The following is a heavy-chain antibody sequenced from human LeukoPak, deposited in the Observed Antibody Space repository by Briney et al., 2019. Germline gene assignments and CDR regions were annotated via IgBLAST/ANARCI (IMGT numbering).Heavy chain of an antibody. CDR1: GASTGSSDHY. D-gene: IGHD1-26*01. CDR3: ARDDSLGGTYY. J-gene: IGHJ4*02. CDR2: IFHTGTT. Sequence: SETLSLTCTVSGASTGSSDHYWSWVRQTPGKGLECLGFIFHTGTTYYNPSLQSRLRISIDTSKNQFSLRLTSATAADTAIYYCARDDSLGGTYYWGPGTPVTVSS. V-gene: IGHV4-30-4*01.